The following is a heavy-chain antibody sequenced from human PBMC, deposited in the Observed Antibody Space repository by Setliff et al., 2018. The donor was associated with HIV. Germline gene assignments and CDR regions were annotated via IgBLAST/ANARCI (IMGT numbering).Heavy chain of an antibody. Sequence: PGGSLRLSCAASGFKFHNYGMNWVRQAPGKGPEWVSSISGSSVFIFYADSVKGRFTISRDNAKNSVYLQMNSLRVEDTAMYFCARGEITVAGLFEYWGQGTLVTVSS. CDR1: GFKFHNYG. D-gene: IGHD6-19*01. V-gene: IGHV3-21*04. J-gene: IGHJ4*02. CDR2: ISGSSVFI. CDR3: ARGEITVAGLFEY.